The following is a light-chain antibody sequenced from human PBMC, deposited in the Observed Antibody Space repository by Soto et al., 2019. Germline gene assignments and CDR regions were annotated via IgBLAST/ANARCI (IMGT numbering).Light chain of an antibody. J-gene: IGKJ4*01. CDR2: KVY. Sequence: DVVVTQSPLSLPVTLGQPASISCRSNQSLVHSDGNTYLHWFQQRPGQSPRRLIDKVYNRDSGVPDRVSGSGSGTDFTLKISRVEAEDFGVYYCMQGPHWPRSFGGGTKVETK. CDR1: QSLVHSDGNTY. CDR3: MQGPHWPRS. V-gene: IGKV2-30*02.